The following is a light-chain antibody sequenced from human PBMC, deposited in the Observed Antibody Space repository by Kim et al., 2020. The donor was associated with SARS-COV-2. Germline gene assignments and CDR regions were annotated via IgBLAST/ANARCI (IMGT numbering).Light chain of an antibody. V-gene: IGLV3-1*01. CDR3: QAWDSSTDV. CDR2: QDS. J-gene: IGLJ3*02. Sequence: SYELTQPPSVSVSPGQTSSITCSGDKLGDKYACXYQQKPGQSPVLVIYQDSKRPSGIPERFSGSNSGNTATLTISGTQAMDEADYYCQAWDSSTDVFGGG. CDR1: KLGDKY.